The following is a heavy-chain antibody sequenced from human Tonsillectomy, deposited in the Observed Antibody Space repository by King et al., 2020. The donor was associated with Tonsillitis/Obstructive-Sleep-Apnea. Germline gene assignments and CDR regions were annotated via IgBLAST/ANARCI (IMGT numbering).Heavy chain of an antibody. CDR2: INHSGST. D-gene: IGHD3-3*01. CDR1: GGSFSGYY. V-gene: IGHV4-34*01. Sequence: VQLQQWGAGLLKPSETLSLTCAVYGGSFSGYYWSWIRQPPGKGLEWIGEINHSGSTNSNPSLKSRVTISVDTSENQFSLKLSSVTAADTAVYYCATQDTIFGLYYFDYWGQGTLVTVSS. CDR3: ATQDTIFGLYYFDY. J-gene: IGHJ4*02.